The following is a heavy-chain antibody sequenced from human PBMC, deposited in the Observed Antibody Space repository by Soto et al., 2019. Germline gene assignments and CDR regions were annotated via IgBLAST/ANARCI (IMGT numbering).Heavy chain of an antibody. Sequence: SETLSLTCTVSGGSISSGGYYWSWIRQHPGKGLEWIGYIYYSGSTYYNPSLKSRVTISVDTSKNQFSLKLSSVTAADTAVYYCAREGSELALNYGMDVWCQGTTVTVSS. CDR3: AREGSELALNYGMDV. CDR1: GGSISSGGYY. CDR2: IYYSGST. J-gene: IGHJ6*02. D-gene: IGHD3-10*01. V-gene: IGHV4-31*03.